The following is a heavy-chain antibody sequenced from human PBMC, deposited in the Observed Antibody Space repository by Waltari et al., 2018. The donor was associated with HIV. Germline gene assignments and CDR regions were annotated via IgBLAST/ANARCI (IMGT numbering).Heavy chain of an antibody. V-gene: IGHV3-74*01. CDR3: ARRHATEGVLDL. D-gene: IGHD3-10*01. Sequence: EVQFLVSGGGLVQPGGSLRPSCAASGFPLGNLWMHWVRPVPGKGPVWISRLNGDGTTNLYADSVKGRFTISRDNTRDALYLQMNSLRAEDTAVYYCARRHATEGVLDLWGRGTLVTVSS. J-gene: IGHJ2*01. CDR2: LNGDGTTN. CDR1: GFPLGNLW.